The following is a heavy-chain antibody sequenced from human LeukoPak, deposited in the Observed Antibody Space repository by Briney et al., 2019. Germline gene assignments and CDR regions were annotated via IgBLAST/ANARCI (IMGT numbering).Heavy chain of an antibody. Sequence: SETLSLTCAVYGGSFSGYYWSWIRQPPGKGLEWIGEIKHSGSTNYNPSLKSRVTISVDTSKNQFSLKLSSVTAADTAVYYCARHKVVLSIIRQNAFDIWGQGTMVTVSS. CDR2: IKHSGST. CDR3: ARHKVVLSIIRQNAFDI. CDR1: GGSFSGYY. J-gene: IGHJ3*02. V-gene: IGHV4-34*01. D-gene: IGHD3-22*01.